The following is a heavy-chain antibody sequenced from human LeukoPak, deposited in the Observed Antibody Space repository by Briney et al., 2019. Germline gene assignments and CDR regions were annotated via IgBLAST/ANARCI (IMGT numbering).Heavy chain of an antibody. Sequence: QASGTLSLTCAVSGGSISSSNWWSWVRQPPGKGLEWIGYIYYSGSTNYNPSLKSRVTISVDTSKNQFSLKLSSVTAADTAVYYCARDSPYSGYGRWGQGTLVTVSS. CDR1: GGSISSSNW. CDR2: IYYSGST. V-gene: IGHV4-4*02. D-gene: IGHD5-12*01. CDR3: ARDSPYSGYGR. J-gene: IGHJ4*02.